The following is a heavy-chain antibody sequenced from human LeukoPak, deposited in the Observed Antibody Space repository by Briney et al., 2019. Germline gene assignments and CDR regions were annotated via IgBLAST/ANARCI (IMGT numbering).Heavy chain of an antibody. J-gene: IGHJ5*02. CDR2: ITPNADRT. Sequence: GGSLRLSCAASGFTFGSYGMSWVRQAPGEGLEWVSFITPNADRTSYADSVEGRFTISRDNSKNTLYLQMNSLRAEDTAVYYCAKSPGIAAAGGWFDPWGQGTLVTVSS. D-gene: IGHD6-13*01. V-gene: IGHV3-23*01. CDR3: AKSPGIAAAGGWFDP. CDR1: GFTFGSYG.